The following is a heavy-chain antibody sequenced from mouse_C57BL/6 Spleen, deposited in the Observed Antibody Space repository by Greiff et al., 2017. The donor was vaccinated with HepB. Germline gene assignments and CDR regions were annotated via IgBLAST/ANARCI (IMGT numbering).Heavy chain of an antibody. J-gene: IGHJ1*03. D-gene: IGHD1-1*01. CDR2: INYDGSST. Sequence: EVHLVESEGGLVQPGSSMKLSCTASGFTFSDYYMAWVCQVPETGLEWVANINYDGSSTYYLDSLKSRFIISSDNAKNILYLQMSSLKSEDTATYYCERVNAFYYYSSSSWYIDVWGKGTTVTVSS. CDR1: GFTFSDYY. V-gene: IGHV5-16*01. CDR3: ERVNAFYYYSSSSWYIDV.